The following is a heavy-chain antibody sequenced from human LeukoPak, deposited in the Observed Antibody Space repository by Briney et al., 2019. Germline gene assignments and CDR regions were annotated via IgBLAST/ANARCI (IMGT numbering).Heavy chain of an antibody. V-gene: IGHV4-4*02. CDR3: ARGRAFFD. J-gene: IGHJ4*02. CDR2: INNSGST. CDR1: GGSIGSIEW. D-gene: IGHD3-3*02. Sequence: SGTLSLTCAVSGGSIGSIEWFSWIRQPPGKGLEWIGEINNSGSTNYNPSLKSRVTISRDTSKNQFSLKLSSVTAADTAVYYCARGRAFFDWGQGTLVTVSS.